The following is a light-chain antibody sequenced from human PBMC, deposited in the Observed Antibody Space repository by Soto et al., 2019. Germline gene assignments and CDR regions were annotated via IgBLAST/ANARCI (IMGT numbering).Light chain of an antibody. CDR2: EAY. CDR3: CSNAVGSTYV. J-gene: IGLJ1*01. CDR1: STDVGSHKL. V-gene: IGLV2-23*01. Sequence: QSVLTQPASVSGSPGQSITISCTGTSTDVGSHKLVSWYQQYPGNAPKLIIFEAYKRPSGVSNRFSGSKSGSTASLTISGLRAEAEADYYCCSNAVGSTYVIGRVTKVSVL.